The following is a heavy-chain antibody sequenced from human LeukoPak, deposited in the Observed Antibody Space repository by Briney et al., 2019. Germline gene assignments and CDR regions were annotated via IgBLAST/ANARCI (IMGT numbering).Heavy chain of an antibody. J-gene: IGHJ4*02. V-gene: IGHV3-21*01. CDR2: ISSSSSYI. CDR3: ARGPMRGNYGDRDY. CDR1: GFTFSSYS. D-gene: IGHD4-17*01. Sequence: GGSLRLSCAASGFTFSSYSMNWVRQAPGKGLEWVSSISSSSSYIYYADSAKGRFTISRDNAKNSLYLQMNSLRAEDTAVYYCARGPMRGNYGDRDYWGQGTLVTVSS.